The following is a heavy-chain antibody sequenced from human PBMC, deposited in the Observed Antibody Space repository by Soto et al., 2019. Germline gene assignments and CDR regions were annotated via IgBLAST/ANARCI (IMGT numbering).Heavy chain of an antibody. J-gene: IGHJ5*02. V-gene: IGHV3-48*02. CDR3: ARDRRSSGWYGGFDP. CDR1: GFTFSSYS. D-gene: IGHD6-19*01. CDR2: ISSSSSTI. Sequence: GGSLRLSCAASGFTFSSYSMNWVRQAPGKGLEWVSYISSSSSTIYYADSVKGRFTISRDNAKNSLYLQMNSLRDEDTAVYYCARDRRSSGWYGGFDPWGQGTLVTVSS.